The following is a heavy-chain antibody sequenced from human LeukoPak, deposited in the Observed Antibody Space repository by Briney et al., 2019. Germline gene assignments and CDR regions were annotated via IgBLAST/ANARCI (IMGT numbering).Heavy chain of an antibody. CDR3: AKESVGSGELSSYYFDY. V-gene: IGHV3-30*18. D-gene: IGHD3-10*01. Sequence: GGSPRLSCAASGFTFSSYGMHWVRQAPGKGLEWVAVISYDGSNKYYADSVKGRFTISRDNSKNTLYLQMNSLRAEDTAVYYCAKESVGSGELSSYYFDYWGQGTLVTVSS. CDR2: ISYDGSNK. J-gene: IGHJ4*02. CDR1: GFTFSSYG.